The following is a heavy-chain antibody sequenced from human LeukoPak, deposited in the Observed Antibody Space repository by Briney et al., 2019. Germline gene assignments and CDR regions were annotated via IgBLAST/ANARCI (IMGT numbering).Heavy chain of an antibody. CDR1: GFTFTNYA. CDR2: ISSNSATT. J-gene: IGHJ4*02. Sequence: GGSLRLSCAASGFTFTNYAMTWVRQVPGKGLEWISYISSNSATTYYADSVKGRFTISRDNAKNSLYLHMNSLRADDTAVYYCARDTRSLIDYWGQGILVTVSS. CDR3: ARDTRSLIDY. D-gene: IGHD1-26*01. V-gene: IGHV3-48*01.